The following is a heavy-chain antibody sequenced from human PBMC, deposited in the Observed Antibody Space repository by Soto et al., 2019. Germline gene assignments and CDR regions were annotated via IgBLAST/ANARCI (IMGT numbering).Heavy chain of an antibody. CDR1: GFGFSNYE. Sequence: EVQLVESGGGLVQPGGSLRLSCAASGFGFSNYEMNWVRQAPGKGLEWVSYITSSGGATMYADSVKGRFTISRDNAKDSLDLQMNSLRVEDTAVYYCARGDCKTSCYIGFWGQGALVTVSS. CDR3: ARGDCKTSCYIGF. V-gene: IGHV3-48*03. J-gene: IGHJ4*02. D-gene: IGHD2-2*02. CDR2: ITSSGGAT.